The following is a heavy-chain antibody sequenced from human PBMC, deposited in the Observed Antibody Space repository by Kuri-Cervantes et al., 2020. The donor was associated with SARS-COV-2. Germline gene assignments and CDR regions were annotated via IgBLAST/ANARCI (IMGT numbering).Heavy chain of an antibody. CDR3: ARRSTSITIFGVVNIKPFDY. J-gene: IGHJ4*02. V-gene: IGHV4-39*01. D-gene: IGHD3-3*01. CDR2: IYYSAST. Sequence: GSLRLTCTVYGGSISSSSYYWGWIRQPPGKGLEWNGSIYYSASTYYNPSRKGRVTISVDTSKNQFSLKLSSVTAEDTAVYDCARRSTSITIFGVVNIKPFDYWGPGTLVTVSS. CDR1: GGSISSSSYY.